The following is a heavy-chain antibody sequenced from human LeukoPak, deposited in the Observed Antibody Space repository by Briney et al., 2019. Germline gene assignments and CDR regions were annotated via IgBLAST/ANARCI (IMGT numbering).Heavy chain of an antibody. CDR3: ASPWDF. CDR2: INHSGST. J-gene: IGHJ4*02. CDR1: GGSFSGDY. V-gene: IGHV4-34*01. Sequence: SETLSLTCAVYGGSFSGDYWGWIRQPPGKGLEWIGEINHSGSTNYNPSLKSRVTISVDTSKNQFSLKWSSVTAADTAVYYCASPWDFWGQGTLVTVSS.